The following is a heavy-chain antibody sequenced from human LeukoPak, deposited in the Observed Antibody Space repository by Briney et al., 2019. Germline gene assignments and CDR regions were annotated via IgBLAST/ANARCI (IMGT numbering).Heavy chain of an antibody. Sequence: GASVKVSCKASGYTFTSYYMHWVRQAPGQGLEWMGIINPSGGSTSYAQKFQGRVTMTRDTSTSTVYMELSSLRSEDTAVYYCARGDVFDYYDSSGYFFDYWGRGTLVTVSS. V-gene: IGHV1-46*01. CDR3: ARGDVFDYYDSSGYFFDY. CDR1: GYTFTSYY. J-gene: IGHJ4*02. D-gene: IGHD3-22*01. CDR2: INPSGGST.